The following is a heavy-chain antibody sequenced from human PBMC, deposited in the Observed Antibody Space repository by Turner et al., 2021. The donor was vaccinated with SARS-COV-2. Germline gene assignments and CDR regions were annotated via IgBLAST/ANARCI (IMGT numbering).Heavy chain of an antibody. CDR2: ISTCSGNT. D-gene: IGHD6-13*01. CDR1: GYTFTSSG. CDR3: ARAWGEDTVVAGTIDD. Sequence: QAQQAQSGAEAKKPGASVMFTLKAFGYTFTSSGISWVRQAPGQGLEWMGWISTCSGNTNNAQTLQVRVTMTTYTSTSTDYMVLKSMRSDDTAVYYCARAWGEDTVVAGTIDDWGQGTMVTVSS. V-gene: IGHV1-18*01. J-gene: IGHJ4*01.